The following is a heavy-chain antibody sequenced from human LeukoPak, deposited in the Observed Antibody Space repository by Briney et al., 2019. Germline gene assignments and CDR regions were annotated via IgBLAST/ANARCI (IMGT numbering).Heavy chain of an antibody. D-gene: IGHD2-15*01. CDR3: ARNKGWELPAELDS. V-gene: IGHV3-7*01. CDR1: GFTFKNSW. Sequence: GGSLRLSCAASGFTFKNSWMSWVRQAPGKGLEWVANIKQDGGEKYYVDSVKGRFIISRDDAKTSVYLQMNSLRAEDTAVYYCARNKGWELPAELDSWGQGTLVTVSS. J-gene: IGHJ4*02. CDR2: IKQDGGEK.